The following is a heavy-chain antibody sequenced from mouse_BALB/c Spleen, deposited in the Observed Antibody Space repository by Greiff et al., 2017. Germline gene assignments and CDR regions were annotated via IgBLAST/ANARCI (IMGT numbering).Heavy chain of an antibody. CDR2: ISNGGGST. Sequence: EVKVVESGGGLVQPGGSLKLSCAASGFTFSSYTMSWVRQTPEKRLEWVAYISNGGGSTYYPDTVKGRFTISRDNAKNTLYLQMSSLKSEDTAMYYCARAMITPYYAMDYWGQGTSVTVSS. CDR3: ARAMITPYYAMDY. D-gene: IGHD2-4*01. V-gene: IGHV5-12-2*01. CDR1: GFTFSSYT. J-gene: IGHJ4*01.